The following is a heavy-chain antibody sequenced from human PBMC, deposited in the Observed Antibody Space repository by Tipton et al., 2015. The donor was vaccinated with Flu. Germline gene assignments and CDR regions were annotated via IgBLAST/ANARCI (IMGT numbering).Heavy chain of an antibody. D-gene: IGHD1-26*01. J-gene: IGHJ4*02. CDR3: ARVLSGTYYIDY. V-gene: IGHV3-74*01. CDR1: GFTLSSYW. CDR2: IDNDGTAK. Sequence: SLRLSCAASGFTLSSYWMHWVRQVPGKGLVCVSRIDNDGTAKIYADSVKGRFTISRDNAQNTVYLQMSSLRAEDTAVYYCARVLSGTYYIDYWGQGTLVTVSS.